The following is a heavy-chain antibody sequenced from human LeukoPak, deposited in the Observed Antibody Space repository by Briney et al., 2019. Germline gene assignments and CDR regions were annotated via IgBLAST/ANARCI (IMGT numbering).Heavy chain of an antibody. V-gene: IGHV4-59*01. CDR2: IYYSGST. CDR3: ARAGRWEGRPHAFDI. D-gene: IGHD1-14*01. Sequence: PSETLSLTCTVSGGSISNYYWNWIRQPPGKGLQWIGYIYYSGSTNYNPSLKSRVTISVDTSQIQLSLKLTSVTAADTAVYYCARAGRWEGRPHAFDIWGQGTMVTISS. CDR1: GGSISNYY. J-gene: IGHJ3*02.